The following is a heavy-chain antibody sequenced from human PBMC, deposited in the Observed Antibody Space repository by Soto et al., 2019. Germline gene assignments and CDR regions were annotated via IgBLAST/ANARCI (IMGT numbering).Heavy chain of an antibody. CDR1: GGTFSSYA. CDR3: ASGSYYKTAQPGNNYYYYGMDV. V-gene: IGHV1-69*13. J-gene: IGHJ6*02. Sequence: SVKVSCKASGGTFSSYAISWVRQAPGQGLEWMGGIIPIFGTANYAQKFQGRVTITADESTSTAYMELSSLRSEDTAVYYCASGSYYKTAQPGNNYYYYGMDVWGQGTTVTVSS. CDR2: IIPIFGTA. D-gene: IGHD3-10*01.